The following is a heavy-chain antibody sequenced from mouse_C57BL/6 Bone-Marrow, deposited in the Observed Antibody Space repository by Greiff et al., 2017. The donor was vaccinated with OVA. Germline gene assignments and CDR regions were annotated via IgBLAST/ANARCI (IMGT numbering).Heavy chain of an antibody. Sequence: EVKLLESGGDLVKPGGSLKLSCAASGFTFSSYGMSWVRQTPDKRLEWVATISSGGSYTYYPESVKGRFTISRDNAKNTLYLQMSSLKSEDTAMYYCARLYYSSAYWGQGTLVTVSA. CDR3: ARLYYSSAY. CDR2: ISSGGSYT. CDR1: GFTFSSYG. J-gene: IGHJ3*01. D-gene: IGHD1-1*02. V-gene: IGHV5-6*01.